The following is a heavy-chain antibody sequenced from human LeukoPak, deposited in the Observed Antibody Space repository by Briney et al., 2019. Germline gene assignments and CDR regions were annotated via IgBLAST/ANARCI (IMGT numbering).Heavy chain of an antibody. CDR3: ARGGNWFDP. CDR2: LYTGGGT. CDR1: GFTFSSYG. J-gene: IGHJ5*02. Sequence: PGGSLRLSCAASGFTFSSYGMSWVRQTSGKGLEWVSVLYTGGGTNYADSVKGRFTISRDNSKNTLYLQMNSLRADDTAVYYCARGGNWFDPWGQGVLVTVSS. D-gene: IGHD3-16*01. V-gene: IGHV3-66*01.